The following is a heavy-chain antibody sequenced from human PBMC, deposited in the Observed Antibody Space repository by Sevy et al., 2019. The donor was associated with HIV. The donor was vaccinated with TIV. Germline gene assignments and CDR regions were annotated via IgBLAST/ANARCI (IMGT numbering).Heavy chain of an antibody. J-gene: IGHJ6*02. Sequence: SETLSLTCTVSGGSISSYYWSWIRQPPGKGLEWIGYIYYSGSTNYNPSLKSRVTISVDTSKNQFSLKLSSVTAADTAVHYCARRGIGGMDVWGQGTTVTVSS. D-gene: IGHD1-26*01. CDR1: GGSISSYY. CDR2: IYYSGST. CDR3: ARRGIGGMDV. V-gene: IGHV4-59*01.